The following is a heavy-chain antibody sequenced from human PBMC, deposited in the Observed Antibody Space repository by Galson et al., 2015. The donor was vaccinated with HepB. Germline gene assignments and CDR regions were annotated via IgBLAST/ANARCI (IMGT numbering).Heavy chain of an antibody. CDR1: GFTFSSYT. CDR2: LSGTGYYT. J-gene: IGHJ6*02. D-gene: IGHD6-19*01. CDR3: AANEISVPGNPKIHYYYYGMDF. Sequence: SLRLSCAASGFTFSSYTMTWVRQAPGRGLEWVATLSGTGYYTYYTDSVKGRFTISRDNSENTLYLQMNSLRAEDTAVYYCAANEISVPGNPKIHYYYYGMDFWGQGTTVTVSS. V-gene: IGHV3-23*01.